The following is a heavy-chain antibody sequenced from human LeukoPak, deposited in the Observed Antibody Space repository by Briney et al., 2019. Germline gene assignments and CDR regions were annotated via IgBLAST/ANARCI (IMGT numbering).Heavy chain of an antibody. V-gene: IGHV4-61*01. Sequence: SETLSLTCTVSGYSISSGYYWSWIRQPPGKRLEWIGDIYYSGSTNYNPSLKSRVTISVDTSKNQFSLKLSSVTAADTAVYYCARVRDYYDNSGDAFDIWGQGTMVPVSS. CDR3: ARVRDYYDNSGDAFDI. J-gene: IGHJ3*02. CDR2: IYYSGST. D-gene: IGHD3-22*01. CDR1: GYSISSGYY.